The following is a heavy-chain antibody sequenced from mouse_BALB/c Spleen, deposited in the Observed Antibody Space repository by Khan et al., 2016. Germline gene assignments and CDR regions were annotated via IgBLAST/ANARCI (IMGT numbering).Heavy chain of an antibody. Sequence: QVQLQQSGAELVRPGASVKLSCKALGYTFTDYEMHWVKQTPVHGLEWIGDIHPGGGGSAYNQKFKVRATLTADKSSSTAYMELSSLTSEDSAVYYCAKGLRRGYYFDSWGQGTTLTVSS. J-gene: IGHJ2*01. CDR1: GYTFTDYE. D-gene: IGHD2-4*01. CDR2: IHPGGGGS. V-gene: IGHV1-15*01. CDR3: AKGLRRGYYFDS.